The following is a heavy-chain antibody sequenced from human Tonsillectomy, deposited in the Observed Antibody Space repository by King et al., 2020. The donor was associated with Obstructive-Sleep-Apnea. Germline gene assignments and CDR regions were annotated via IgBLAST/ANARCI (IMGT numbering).Heavy chain of an antibody. D-gene: IGHD1-26*01. CDR2: ISYDGSNK. V-gene: IGHV3-30*04. CDR1: GFTFSSYA. CDR3: ARGWQWELPGDAFDI. Sequence: VQLVESGGGVVQPGRSLRLSCAASGFTFSSYAMHWVRQAPGKGLEWVAVISYDGSNKYYADSVKGRFTISRDNSKNTLYLQMNSLRAEDTAVYYCARGWQWELPGDAFDIWGQGTMVTVSS. J-gene: IGHJ3*02.